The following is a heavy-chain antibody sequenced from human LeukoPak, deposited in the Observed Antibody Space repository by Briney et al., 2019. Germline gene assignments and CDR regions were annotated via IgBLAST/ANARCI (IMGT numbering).Heavy chain of an antibody. CDR2: IYYSGST. Sequence: TPSETLSLTCTVSGGSISSYYWSWIRQPPGKGLEWIGYIYYSGSTNYNPSLKSRVTISVDTSKNQFSLKLSSVTAADTAVYYCARGGYNWFDPWGQGTLVTVSS. V-gene: IGHV4-59*01. CDR3: ARGGYNWFDP. J-gene: IGHJ5*02. CDR1: GGSISSYY.